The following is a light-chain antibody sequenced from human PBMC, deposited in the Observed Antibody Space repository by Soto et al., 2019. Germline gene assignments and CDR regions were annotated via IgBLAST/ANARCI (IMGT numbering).Light chain of an antibody. CDR2: LGS. CDR1: QSLLHSNGYNY. Sequence: DIVMTQSPLSLPVTPGEPASISCRSSQSLLHSNGYNYLDWYLQKPGQSPQLXIYLGSNRASGVPDRFSGSGSDTYFTLEISRVEADDVGVYYCMQPLENFRTFGQGTKVDIK. V-gene: IGKV2-28*01. CDR3: MQPLENFRT. J-gene: IGKJ1*01.